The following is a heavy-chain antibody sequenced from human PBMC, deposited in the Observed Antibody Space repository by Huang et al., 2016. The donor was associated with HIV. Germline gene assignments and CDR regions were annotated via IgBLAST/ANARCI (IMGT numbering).Heavy chain of an antibody. CDR3: AKDRGELRFFDWSSPSFDC. CDR1: GFIFSSYG. CDR2: ISYDGSNK. Sequence: QVQLVESGGGVVQPGRSLRLSCAASGFIFSSYGMHWVRQAPGKGLEWVAVISYDGSNKYYSDSVKGRFTISRDNSKNTLYLQMNSLRTEETAVYYCAKDRGELRFFDWSSPSFDCWGQGTLVTVSS. J-gene: IGHJ4*02. V-gene: IGHV3-30*18. D-gene: IGHD3-9*01.